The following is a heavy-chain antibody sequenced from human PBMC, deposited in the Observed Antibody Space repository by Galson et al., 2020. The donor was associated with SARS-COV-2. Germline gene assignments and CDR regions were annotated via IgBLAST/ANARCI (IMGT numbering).Heavy chain of an antibody. J-gene: IGHJ6*02. CDR3: ARGASSGYDFVTGYYYGMNV. V-gene: IGHV4-61*02. CDR1: GGSINSGSYH. Sequence: ETSETLSLTCTVSGGSINSGSYHWSWIRQPAGKGLEWIGRIFTRGNTNYNPSLKSRITISVDTSKNQFSLELTSVTAADTAVYYCARGASSGYDFVTGYYYGMNVWGQGTTVTVSS. CDR2: IFTRGNT. D-gene: IGHD5-12*01.